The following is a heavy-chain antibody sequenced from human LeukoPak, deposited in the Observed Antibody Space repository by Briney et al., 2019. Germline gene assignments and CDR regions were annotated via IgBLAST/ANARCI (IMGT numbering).Heavy chain of an antibody. J-gene: IGHJ4*02. CDR1: GFTFSSYG. CDR3: AKDRYIAAAGRFDY. CDR2: IRYDGSNK. D-gene: IGHD6-13*01. Sequence: PGGSLRHSCAASGFTFSSYGMHWVRQAPGKGLEWVAFIRYDGSNKYYADSVKGRFTISRDNSKNTPYLQMNSLRAEDTAVYYCAKDRYIAAAGRFDYWGQGTLVTVSS. V-gene: IGHV3-30*02.